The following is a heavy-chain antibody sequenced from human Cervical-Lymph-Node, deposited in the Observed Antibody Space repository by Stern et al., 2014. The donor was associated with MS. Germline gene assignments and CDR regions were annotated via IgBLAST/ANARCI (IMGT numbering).Heavy chain of an antibody. D-gene: IGHD3-10*01. V-gene: IGHV4-61*08. CDR1: GGSVNNDGHY. CDR3: ARDRQRAGSEIRGIDV. Sequence: QVQLQDPGPGLVKPSETLSLTCTVSGGSVNNDGHYWSWIRQPPGHGMEWSGYIYNSGRTNYTPSVKSRVTISVDMSKNQFSLKLTSVIAADTAMYFCARDRQRAGSEIRGIDVWGQGTTVTVSS. CDR2: IYNSGRT. J-gene: IGHJ6*02.